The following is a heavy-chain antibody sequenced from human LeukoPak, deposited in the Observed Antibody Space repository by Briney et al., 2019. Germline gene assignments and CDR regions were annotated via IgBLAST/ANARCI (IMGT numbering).Heavy chain of an antibody. CDR2: IYYSGST. V-gene: IGHV4-59*01. Sequence: PSETLSLTCTVSGGSISSYYWSWIRQPPGKGLEWIGYIYYSGSTNYNPSLKSRVTISVDTSKNQFSLKLSSVTAADTAVYYCTRGGRDSSGYAYYFDYWGQGTLVTVSS. CDR1: GGSISSYY. CDR3: TRGGRDSSGYAYYFDY. J-gene: IGHJ4*02. D-gene: IGHD3-22*01.